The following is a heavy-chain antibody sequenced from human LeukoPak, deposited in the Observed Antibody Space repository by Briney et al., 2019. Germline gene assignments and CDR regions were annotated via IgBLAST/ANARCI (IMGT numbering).Heavy chain of an antibody. Sequence: GGSLRLSCAASGFTVSSNYMSWVRQAPGKGLEWVSVIYSGGSTYHADSVKGRFTISRDNSKNTLYLQMNSLRAEDTAVYYCARDAVTTVTTADYWGQGTLVTVSS. CDR2: IYSGGST. V-gene: IGHV3-53*01. CDR3: ARDAVTTVTTADY. D-gene: IGHD4-17*01. CDR1: GFTVSSNY. J-gene: IGHJ4*02.